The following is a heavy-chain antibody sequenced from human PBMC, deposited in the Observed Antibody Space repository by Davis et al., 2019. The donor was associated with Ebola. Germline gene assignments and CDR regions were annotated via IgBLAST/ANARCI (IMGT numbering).Heavy chain of an antibody. J-gene: IGHJ3*02. CDR3: ARGPHVGRSSDYVLDI. Sequence: GESLKISCVTSGFTFSDYTMHWVRQAPGKGLEWVSSISSGSSYIYYADSLKGRFTISRDNAKSSLYLQMKSLRDEDTAVFYCARGPHVGRSSDYVLDIWGQGTMVSVSS. CDR1: GFTFSDYT. V-gene: IGHV3-21*06. CDR2: ISSGSSYI. D-gene: IGHD3-22*01.